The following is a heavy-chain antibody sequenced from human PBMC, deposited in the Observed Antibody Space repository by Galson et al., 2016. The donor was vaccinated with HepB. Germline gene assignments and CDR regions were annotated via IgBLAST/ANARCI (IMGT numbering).Heavy chain of an antibody. CDR3: AKDLVLWFREFDVVCMDG. CDR2: ISYDGSKK. J-gene: IGHJ6*04. CDR1: GFTFSSYG. D-gene: IGHD3-10*01. Sequence: SLRLSCAASGFTFSSYGVHWVRQAPDKGLEWVAVISYDGSKKYYADSVKGRFTISRGNSKNTLYLQMNSLRVEDTAVYYCAKDLVLWFREFDVVCMDGSGRGTTVTVSS. V-gene: IGHV3-30*18.